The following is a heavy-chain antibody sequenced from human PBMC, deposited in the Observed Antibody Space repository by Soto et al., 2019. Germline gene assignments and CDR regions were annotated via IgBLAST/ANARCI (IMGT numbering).Heavy chain of an antibody. CDR1: GFPFSSYA. V-gene: IGHV3-30-3*01. CDR3: ARPLWRDDYNWGYFDL. Sequence: QVQLVESGGGVVQPGRSLRLPWAASGFPFSSYARHWVGRAPGKGLEGGAVISYDGSNKYYADSVKGRFTISRDNSKNTLYLQMNSLRLEDTAVYYCARPLWRDDYNWGYFDLWGRGTLVTVSS. CDR2: ISYDGSNK. J-gene: IGHJ2*01. D-gene: IGHD4-4*01.